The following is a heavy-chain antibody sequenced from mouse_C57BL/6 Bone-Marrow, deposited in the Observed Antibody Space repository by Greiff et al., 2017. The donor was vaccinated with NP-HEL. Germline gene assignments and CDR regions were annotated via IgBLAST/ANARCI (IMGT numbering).Heavy chain of an antibody. J-gene: IGHJ3*01. D-gene: IGHD4-1*01. Sequence: EVQRVESGGDLVKPGGSLKLSCAASGFTFSSYGMSWVRQTPDKRLEWVATISSGGSYTYYPDSVKGRFTISRDNAKNTLYLQMSSLKSEDTAMYYCASPNWAWFAYWGQGTLVTVSA. V-gene: IGHV5-6*01. CDR2: ISSGGSYT. CDR1: GFTFSSYG. CDR3: ASPNWAWFAY.